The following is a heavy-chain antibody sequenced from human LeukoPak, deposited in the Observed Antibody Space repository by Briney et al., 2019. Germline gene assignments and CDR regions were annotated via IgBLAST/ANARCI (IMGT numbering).Heavy chain of an antibody. D-gene: IGHD2-2*02. Sequence: PGGFLRLSCAASGFTFSSYSMNWVRQAPGKGLEWVSSISSSSSYMYYADSVKGRFTISRDNTLYLQMNSLRVEDTAVYYCAKDRCSSTSCYIFDYWGQGTLVTVSS. CDR3: AKDRCSSTSCYIFDY. CDR2: ISSSSSYM. CDR1: GFTFSSYS. V-gene: IGHV3-21*06. J-gene: IGHJ4*02.